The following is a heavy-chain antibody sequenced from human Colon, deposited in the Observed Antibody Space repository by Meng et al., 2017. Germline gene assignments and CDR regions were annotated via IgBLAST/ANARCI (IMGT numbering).Heavy chain of an antibody. J-gene: IGHJ4*02. CDR3: AASSGWYRIDS. V-gene: IGHV4-4*02. D-gene: IGHD6-19*01. Sequence: QLQLQESGPGLLTPSVTLSLTCGVPAVSVSSGQFWTLVRQPPGKGLEWIGEFHYTGPINYKPSLMSRVTISVDASRNQFSLRLTSVTAADTAVYYCAASSGWYRIDSWGQGTLVTVSS. CDR1: AVSVSSGQF. CDR2: FHYTGPI.